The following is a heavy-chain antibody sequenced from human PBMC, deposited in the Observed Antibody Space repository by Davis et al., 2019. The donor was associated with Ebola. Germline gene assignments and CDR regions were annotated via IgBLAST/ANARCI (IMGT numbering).Heavy chain of an antibody. CDR3: TGGYCTTTTCYDYRYYYYMDV. D-gene: IGHD2-2*03. V-gene: IGHV3-73*01. CDR1: GFTFSGSA. J-gene: IGHJ6*03. Sequence: GESLKISCAASGFTFSGSAMHWVRQASGKGLEWVGRIRSKANSYATAYAASVKGRFTVSRDDSKNTLYLQMNSLKTDDTGVYYCTGGYCTTTTCYDYRYYYYMDVWGKGTTVTVSS. CDR2: IRSKANSYAT.